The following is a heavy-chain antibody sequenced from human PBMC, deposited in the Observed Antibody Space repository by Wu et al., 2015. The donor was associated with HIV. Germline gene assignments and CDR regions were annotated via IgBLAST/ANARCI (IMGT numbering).Heavy chain of an antibody. Sequence: QMQLVQSGAEVKKPGATLKVSCKASGYTFTDYYIHWVRQAPGQGLEWMGWITAYNGDTNYTRGRLTLTTETSSSTAYMDLRDLRSDDTGIYFCAREPPSGLYYYMDVWGTGTTVIVS. D-gene: IGHD1-14*01. CDR2: ITAYNGDT. CDR3: AREPPSGLYYYMDV. V-gene: IGHV1-18*04. CDR1: GYTFTDYY. J-gene: IGHJ6*03.